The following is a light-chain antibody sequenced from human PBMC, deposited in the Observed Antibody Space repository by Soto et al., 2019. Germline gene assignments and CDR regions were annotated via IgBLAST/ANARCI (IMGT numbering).Light chain of an antibody. V-gene: IGLV2-14*01. CDR3: SSYTSRSTLFV. J-gene: IGLJ1*01. CDR1: SSDVGAYNY. Sequence: SALTQPASVSGSPGQSITISCTGTSSDVGAYNYASWYQQHPGKAPKLIIYDVNNRPSGVSSRFSGSKSGNTASLTISGLQAEDEADYYCSSYTSRSTLFVFGTGTKVTVL. CDR2: DVN.